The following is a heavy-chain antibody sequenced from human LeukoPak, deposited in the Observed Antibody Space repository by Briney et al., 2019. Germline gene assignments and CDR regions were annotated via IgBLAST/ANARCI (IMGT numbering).Heavy chain of an antibody. CDR3: ARDPHYYETTTYSHSQASSDF. CDR2: IIPVVDIS. D-gene: IGHD3-22*01. J-gene: IGHJ4*02. Sequence: EASVKVSCKASGGTFSSYGISWVRQAPGQGLEWMGRIIPVVDISKYAQKFQGRVTITADKSTSTVYMELSSLRSEDTAVYYCARDPHYYETTTYSHSQASSDFWGQGTLVTVSS. CDR1: GGTFSSYG. V-gene: IGHV1-69*04.